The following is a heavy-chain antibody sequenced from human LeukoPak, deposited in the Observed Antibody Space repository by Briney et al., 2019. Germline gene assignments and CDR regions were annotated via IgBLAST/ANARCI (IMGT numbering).Heavy chain of an antibody. V-gene: IGHV3-23*01. Sequence: GGSLRLSCAASGFTYSSYDMSWVRQAPGKGLEWVSGISIGGDYTYYADSVKGRFTISRDNSKNTLSLQMSNLRAEDTAIYYCAKLHSATITADFDHWGQGTLVTVSS. CDR1: GFTYSSYD. J-gene: IGHJ4*02. D-gene: IGHD1-14*01. CDR2: ISIGGDYT. CDR3: AKLHSATITADFDH.